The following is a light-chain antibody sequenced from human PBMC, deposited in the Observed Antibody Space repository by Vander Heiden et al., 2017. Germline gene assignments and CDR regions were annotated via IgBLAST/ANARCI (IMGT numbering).Light chain of an antibody. CDR3: SSYTSSLTRV. CDR1: SSDVGAYNY. J-gene: IGLJ1*01. Sequence: QSALTQPASVSGSPGQSITIPCTGTSSDVGAYNYVSWYQQHPGKAPKVMISDVSNRPSGVSNRFSGSKSGNTASLTISGLQAEDEADYYCSSYTSSLTRVFGSGTKVTVL. CDR2: DVS. V-gene: IGLV2-14*01.